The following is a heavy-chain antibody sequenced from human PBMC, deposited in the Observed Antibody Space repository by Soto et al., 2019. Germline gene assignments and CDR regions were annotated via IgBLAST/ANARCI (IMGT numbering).Heavy chain of an antibody. Sequence: EVQLVESGGGLVQPGRSLRLSCAASGFTFDDYAIHWVRQTPGKGLEWVSGISWNSGYIGYADSVRGRFTISRDNAKNSLYLQMNSLRAEDTALYYCVRDMGHSFTSSYGMDVWGQGTTVTVSS. CDR3: VRDMGHSFTSSYGMDV. CDR1: GFTFDDYA. D-gene: IGHD5-12*01. V-gene: IGHV3-9*01. CDR2: ISWNSGYI. J-gene: IGHJ6*02.